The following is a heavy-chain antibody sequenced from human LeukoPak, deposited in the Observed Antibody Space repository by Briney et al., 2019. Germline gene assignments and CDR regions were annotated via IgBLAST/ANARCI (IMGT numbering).Heavy chain of an antibody. CDR3: ARGIVPAASNAFDI. J-gene: IGHJ3*02. Sequence: SVKGSCKASGGTFSSYAISWVRQAPGQGLEWMGGIIPIFGTANYAQKFQGRVTITADESTSTAYMELSSLRSEDTAVYYCARGIVPAASNAFDIWGQGTMVTVSS. V-gene: IGHV1-69*01. D-gene: IGHD2-2*01. CDR1: GGTFSSYA. CDR2: IIPIFGTA.